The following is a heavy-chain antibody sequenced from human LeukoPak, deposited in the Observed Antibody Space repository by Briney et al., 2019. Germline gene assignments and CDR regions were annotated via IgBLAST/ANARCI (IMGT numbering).Heavy chain of an antibody. D-gene: IGHD5-18*01. J-gene: IGHJ4*02. CDR3: AKDGFEYSYGYYFDY. Sequence: GGSLRLSCAASGFTFSSYEMNWVRQAPGKGLEWVSYISSSGSTIYYADSVKGRFTISRDNSKNTLYLQMNSLRSEDTAVYYCAKDGFEYSYGYYFDYWGQGILVIVSS. CDR1: GFTFSSYE. V-gene: IGHV3-48*03. CDR2: ISSSGSTI.